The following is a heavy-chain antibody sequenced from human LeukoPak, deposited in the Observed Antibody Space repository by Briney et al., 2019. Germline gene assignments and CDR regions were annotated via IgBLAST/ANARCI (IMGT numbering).Heavy chain of an antibody. D-gene: IGHD4-17*01. CDR3: AKDIAYGDFTYFDY. J-gene: IGHJ4*02. CDR2: ISWNSGSI. CDR1: GFTFDDYA. V-gene: IGHV3-9*01. Sequence: GRSLRLSCAASGFTFDDYAMHWVRQAPGKGLEWVSGISWNSGSIGYADSVKGRFTISRDNAKNSLYLQMNSLRAKDTALYYCAKDIAYGDFTYFDYWGQGTLVTVSS.